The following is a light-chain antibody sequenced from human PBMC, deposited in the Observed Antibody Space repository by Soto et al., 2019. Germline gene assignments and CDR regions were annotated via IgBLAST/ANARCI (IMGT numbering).Light chain of an antibody. V-gene: IGKV1-39*01. CDR2: AAS. J-gene: IGKJ5*01. Sequence: DIQLTQSPSSLSASVGDRVTITFRASETISTSLNWYQHKPGKAPKLLISAASRLQSGVPPRFSGSGSGTDFTLTINSLRPEDFASYYCQQSYSSSPITFGPGTRLEIK. CDR3: QQSYSSSPIT. CDR1: ETISTS.